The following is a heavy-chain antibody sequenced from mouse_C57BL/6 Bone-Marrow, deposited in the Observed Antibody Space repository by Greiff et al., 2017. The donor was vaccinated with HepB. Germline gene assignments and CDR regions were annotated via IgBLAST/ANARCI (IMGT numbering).Heavy chain of an antibody. D-gene: IGHD6-1*01. CDR1: GYSITSGYY. CDR3: ARGDQPHTFAY. J-gene: IGHJ3*01. Sequence: EVQLVESGPGLVKPSQSLSLTCSVTGYSITSGYYWNWIRQFPGNKLEWMGYISYDGSNNYNPSLKNRISITRDTSKNQFFLKLNSVTTEDTATYYCARGDQPHTFAYWGQGTLVTVSA. V-gene: IGHV3-6*01. CDR2: ISYDGSN.